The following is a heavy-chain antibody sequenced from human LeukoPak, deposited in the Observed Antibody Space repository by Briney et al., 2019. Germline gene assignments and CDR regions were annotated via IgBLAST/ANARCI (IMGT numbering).Heavy chain of an antibody. CDR2: ISNSGSST. Sequence: GGSLRLSCAASGFTFTSYAMTWVRQAPGKGLEWVSGISNSGSSTYYADSVKGRFTISRDNSKNTLYLQMNSLKTEDTAVYYCTTDRELLPYFDYWGQGTLVTVSS. CDR3: TTDRELLPYFDY. V-gene: IGHV3-23*05. D-gene: IGHD1-26*01. J-gene: IGHJ4*02. CDR1: GFTFTSYA.